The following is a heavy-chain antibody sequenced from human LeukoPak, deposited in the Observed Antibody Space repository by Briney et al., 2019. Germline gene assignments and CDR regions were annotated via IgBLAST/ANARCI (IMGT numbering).Heavy chain of an antibody. J-gene: IGHJ4*02. D-gene: IGHD2-15*01. Sequence: PGGSLRLSCAASGFTFSSYWMSWVRQAPGKGLEWVANIKQDGSERYYVDSVKGRFTISRDNAKNSLYLQMNSLRAEDTAVCYCARKDCSGGSCYRNFDYWGQGTLVTVSS. V-gene: IGHV3-7*01. CDR3: ARKDCSGGSCYRNFDY. CDR2: IKQDGSER. CDR1: GFTFSSYW.